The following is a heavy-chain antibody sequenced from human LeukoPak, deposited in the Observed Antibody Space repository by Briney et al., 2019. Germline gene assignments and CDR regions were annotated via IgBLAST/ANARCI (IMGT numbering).Heavy chain of an antibody. CDR2: IRYDGSNK. J-gene: IGHJ4*02. Sequence: GGSLRLSCAASGFIFNSYGMHWVRQAPGKGLEWVAFIRYDGSNKYYADSVRGRFTISRDNSKNTLYLQMNSLRVEDTAVYYCATLPYYYDSSGSYYFDYWGQGTLVTVSS. CDR3: ATLPYYYDSSGSYYFDY. V-gene: IGHV3-30*02. CDR1: GFIFNSYG. D-gene: IGHD3-22*01.